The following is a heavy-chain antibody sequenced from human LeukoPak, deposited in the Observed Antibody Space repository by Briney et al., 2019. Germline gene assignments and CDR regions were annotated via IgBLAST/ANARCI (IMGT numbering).Heavy chain of an antibody. Sequence: GGSLRLSCAASGFTFSSYSMNWVRQAPGKGLEWVSSTSSSSSYIYYADSVKGRFTISRDNAKNSLYLQMNSLRAEDTAVYYCARDRGYCTNGVCYMRGYYYYYGMDVWGQGTTVTVSS. CDR1: GFTFSSYS. CDR2: TSSSSSYI. J-gene: IGHJ6*02. V-gene: IGHV3-21*01. D-gene: IGHD2-8*01. CDR3: ARDRGYCTNGVCYMRGYYYYYGMDV.